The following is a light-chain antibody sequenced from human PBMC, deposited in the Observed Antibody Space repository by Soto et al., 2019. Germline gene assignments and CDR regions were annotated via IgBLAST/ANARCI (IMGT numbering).Light chain of an antibody. CDR2: DAS. CDR3: QQYGSSSWT. V-gene: IGKV1-5*01. CDR1: QSVSNW. Sequence: DIQMTQSPSTLSASVGDRVTITCRASQSVSNWLAWYQQKPGKTPKLLIYDASSLESGVPSRFSGSGSGTEFTLTISRLEPEDFAVYYCQQYGSSSWTFGQGTKVEIK. J-gene: IGKJ1*01.